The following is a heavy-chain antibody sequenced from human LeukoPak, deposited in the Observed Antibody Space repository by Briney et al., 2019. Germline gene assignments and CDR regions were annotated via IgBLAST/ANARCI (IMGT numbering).Heavy chain of an antibody. D-gene: IGHD3-9*01. J-gene: IGHJ4*02. Sequence: GGSLRLSCAASGFTVSSNYMSWVRQAPGKGLEWVSVIYRGGSTHYAGSVEGRFTISRDKSKNTVYLQLNSLRAEDTAVYYCARWGYDILTGYYIPDYWGQGTLVTVSS. V-gene: IGHV3-53*01. CDR3: ARWGYDILTGYYIPDY. CDR2: IYRGGST. CDR1: GFTVSSNY.